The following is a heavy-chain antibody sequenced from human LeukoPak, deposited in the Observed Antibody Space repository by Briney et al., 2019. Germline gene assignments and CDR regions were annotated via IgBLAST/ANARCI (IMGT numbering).Heavy chain of an antibody. J-gene: IGHJ3*02. Sequence: VASVKVSCKASGYTFTSYGISWVRQAPGQGLEWMGWISAYNGNTNYAQKLQGRVTMTTDTSTSTAYMELRSLRSDDTAVYYCARRLGLRRDLQAFDIWGQGTMVTVSS. CDR3: ARRLGLRRDLQAFDI. CDR2: ISAYNGNT. D-gene: IGHD3-16*01. V-gene: IGHV1-18*01. CDR1: GYTFTSYG.